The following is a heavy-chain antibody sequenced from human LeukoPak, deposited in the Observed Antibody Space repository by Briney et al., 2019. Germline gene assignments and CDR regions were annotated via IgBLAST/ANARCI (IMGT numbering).Heavy chain of an antibody. Sequence: SQTLSLTCVISGDSVSSNSGVWNWIRQSPSRGLEWLGRTYYRSKWYNDYAVSVKSRITINPDTTKNQFSLQLNPVTPEDTAVYYCARGGFYYYGMDVWGQGTTVTVSS. CDR1: GDSVSSNSGV. CDR3: ARGGFYYYGMDV. CDR2: TYYRSKWYN. V-gene: IGHV6-1*01. J-gene: IGHJ6*02.